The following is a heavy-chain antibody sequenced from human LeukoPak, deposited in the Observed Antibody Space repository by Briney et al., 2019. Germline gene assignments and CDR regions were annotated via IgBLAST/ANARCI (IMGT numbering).Heavy chain of an antibody. Sequence: SETLSLTCTVSGGSIRNHYWSWIRLPPGKGLEWIGYIYDSGSTNYNSSLKSRVTISVDTSKNQFSLKFSSVIAADTAVYYCARVGYCSGGTCFDPWGQGTLVTVFS. CDR2: IYDSGST. V-gene: IGHV4-59*11. CDR1: GGSIRNHY. CDR3: ARVGYCSGGTCFDP. J-gene: IGHJ5*02. D-gene: IGHD2-15*01.